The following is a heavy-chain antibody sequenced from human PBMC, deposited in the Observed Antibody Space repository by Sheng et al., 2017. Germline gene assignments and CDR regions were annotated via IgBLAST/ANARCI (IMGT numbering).Heavy chain of an antibody. V-gene: IGHV3-30*04. CDR1: GFTFSSYA. Sequence: QVQLVESGGGVVQPGRSLRLSCAASGFTFSSYAMHWVRQAPGKGLEWVAVISYDGSNKYYADSVKGRFTISRDNSKNTLYLQMNSLRAEDTAVYYCAREMDVAYYYDSSGYLDYWGQGTLVTVSS. J-gene: IGHJ4*02. CDR3: AREMDVAYYYDSSGYLDY. D-gene: IGHD3-22*01. CDR2: ISYDGSNK.